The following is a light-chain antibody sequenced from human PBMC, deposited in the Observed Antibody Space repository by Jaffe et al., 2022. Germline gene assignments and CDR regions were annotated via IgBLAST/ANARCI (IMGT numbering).Light chain of an antibody. CDR2: GNS. CDR1: SSNIGAGYD. CDR3: QSYDSSLSGSVV. V-gene: IGLV1-40*01. J-gene: IGLJ2*01. Sequence: QSVLTQPPSVSGAPGQRVTISCTGSSSNIGAGYDVQWYQQLPGTAPKLLTYGNSNRPSGVPDRFSGSKSGTSASLAITGLQAEDEADYYCQSYDSSLSGSVVFGGGTKLTVL.